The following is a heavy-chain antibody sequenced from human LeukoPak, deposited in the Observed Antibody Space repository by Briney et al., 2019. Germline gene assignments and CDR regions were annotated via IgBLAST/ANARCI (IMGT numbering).Heavy chain of an antibody. Sequence: GGSLRLSCSASRFSVSSKHMTWVRQAPGKGLELVSVIYSGGSTYYADSVKGRFTISRDNSKNTLYLQMNSLRAEDTAVYYCASSSYHYGSGSYPFDYWGQGTLVTVSS. CDR2: IYSGGST. V-gene: IGHV3-53*01. CDR1: RFSVSSKH. D-gene: IGHD3-10*01. CDR3: ASSSYHYGSGSYPFDY. J-gene: IGHJ4*02.